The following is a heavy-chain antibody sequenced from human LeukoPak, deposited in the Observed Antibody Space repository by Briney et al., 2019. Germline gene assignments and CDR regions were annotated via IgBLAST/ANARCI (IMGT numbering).Heavy chain of an antibody. V-gene: IGHV1-18*01. J-gene: IGHJ4*02. Sequence: GASVKVSCKASGFELTDYGISWVRQAPGQGLEWVGWTSGDNTKANNAQKFQGRVFFTTDTSTSTAYMDLKSLSSDDSAVYYCARAFDHVWGRASRLDYWGQGTLVNVSS. CDR2: TSGDNTKA. CDR3: ARAFDHVWGRASRLDY. CDR1: GFELTDYG. D-gene: IGHD3-16*01.